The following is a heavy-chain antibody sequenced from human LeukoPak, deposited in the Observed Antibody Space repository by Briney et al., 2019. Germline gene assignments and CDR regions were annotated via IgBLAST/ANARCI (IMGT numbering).Heavy chain of an antibody. CDR2: IYTSGST. J-gene: IGHJ6*03. D-gene: IGHD3-3*01. CDR3: ARDVGDFWSGYYTDYYYYMDV. Sequence: SETLSLTCTVSGGSISSYYWGWIRQPAGKGLEWIGRIYTSGSTNYNPSLKSRVTMSVDTSKNQFSLKLSSVTAADTAVYYCARDVGDFWSGYYTDYYYYMDVWGKGTTVTVSS. CDR1: GGSISSYY. V-gene: IGHV4-4*07.